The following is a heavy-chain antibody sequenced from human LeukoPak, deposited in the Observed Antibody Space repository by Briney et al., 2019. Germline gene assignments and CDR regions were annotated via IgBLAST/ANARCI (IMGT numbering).Heavy chain of an antibody. V-gene: IGHV1-46*01. CDR1: GYTFTSYD. CDR3: ARDKGQQLVLDDY. D-gene: IGHD6-13*01. J-gene: IGHJ4*02. CDR2: INPSGGST. Sequence: ASVKVSCKASGYTFTSYDINWVRQATGQGLEWMGIINPSGGSTSYAQKFQGRVTMTRDTSTSTVYMELSSLRSEDTAVYYCARDKGQQLVLDDYWGQGTLVTVSS.